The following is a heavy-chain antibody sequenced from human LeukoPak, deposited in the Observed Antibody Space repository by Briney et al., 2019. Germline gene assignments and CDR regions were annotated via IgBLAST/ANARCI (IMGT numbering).Heavy chain of an antibody. D-gene: IGHD2-21*02. CDR2: ISGGSRSI. J-gene: IGHJ4*02. CDR3: ARDYFYCGGDCFVDY. CDR1: GFTFSDYT. V-gene: IGHV3-21*04. Sequence: GGSLRLSCAASGFTFSDYTMNWVRQAPGKGLEWVSSISGGSRSIYYVDSVKGRFTISRGNAKNSLYLRVNSLRAEDTAIYYCARDYFYCGGDCFVDYWGQGTLVTVSS.